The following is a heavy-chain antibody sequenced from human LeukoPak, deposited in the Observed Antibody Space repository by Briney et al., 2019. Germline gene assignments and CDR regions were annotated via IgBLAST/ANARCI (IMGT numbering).Heavy chain of an antibody. J-gene: IGHJ4*02. D-gene: IGHD3-10*01. Sequence: GGSLRLSCTASGFTFSSYWMSWVRQAPGKGLEWVANIKHDGSEKFYLDSVKGRFTISRDNARNSLYLQMNSLGAEDTAMYFCATQSYGSSYWGQGTLVTVSS. CDR3: ATQSYGSSY. CDR1: GFTFSSYW. CDR2: IKHDGSEK. V-gene: IGHV3-7*01.